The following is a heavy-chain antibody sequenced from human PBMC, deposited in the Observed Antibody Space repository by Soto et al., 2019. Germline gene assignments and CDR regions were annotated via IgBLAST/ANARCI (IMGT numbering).Heavy chain of an antibody. CDR2: INHSGST. V-gene: IGHV4-34*01. CDR3: ARGLGITMIVVADDAFDI. CDR1: GGSISGYY. Sequence: SETLSLTCTVSGGSISGYYWSWISQPPGKGLEWIGEINHSGSTNYNPSLKSRVTISVDTSKNQFSLKLSSVTAADTAVYYCARGLGITMIVVADDAFDIWGQGTMVTVSS. D-gene: IGHD3-22*01. J-gene: IGHJ3*02.